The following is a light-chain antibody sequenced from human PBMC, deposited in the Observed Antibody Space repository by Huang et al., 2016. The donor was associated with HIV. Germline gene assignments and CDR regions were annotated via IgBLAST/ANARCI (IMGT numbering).Light chain of an antibody. V-gene: IGKV3-20*01. CDR1: QRISNSY. J-gene: IGKJ2*01. Sequence: EIVLTQSPGTLSLSPGRRATLSCRASQRISNSYLAWYQQKPGQAPRLLISGAASRATGIPDGCSGSGSVTDFTLTISRLEPEDFAVYYCQQYGSSPPYTFGQGTKLEIK. CDR3: QQYGSSPPYT. CDR2: GAA.